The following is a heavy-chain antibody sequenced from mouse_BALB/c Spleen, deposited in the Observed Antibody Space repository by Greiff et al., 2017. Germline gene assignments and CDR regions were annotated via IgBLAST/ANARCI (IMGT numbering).Heavy chain of an antibody. V-gene: IGHV5-4*02. J-gene: IGHJ4*01. CDR1: GFTFSDYY. Sequence: EVQGVESGGGLVKPGGSLKLSCAASGFTFSDYYMYWVRQTPEKRLEWVATISDGGSYTYYPDSVKGRFTISRDNAKNNLYLQMSSLKSEDTAMYYCARDRGLYDGYPLYAMDYWGQGTSVTVSS. D-gene: IGHD2-3*01. CDR2: ISDGGSYT. CDR3: ARDRGLYDGYPLYAMDY.